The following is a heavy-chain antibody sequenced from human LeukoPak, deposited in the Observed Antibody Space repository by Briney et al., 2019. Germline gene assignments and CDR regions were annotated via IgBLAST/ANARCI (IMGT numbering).Heavy chain of an antibody. Sequence: ASVKVSCKASGYTFTSYAMHWVRQAPGQRLEWMGWINAGNGNTKYSQKFQGRVTITRDTSASTAYMELSSLRSEDTAVYYCARDQFYGNNPFDYWGQGTLVTVSS. CDR1: GYTFTSYA. J-gene: IGHJ4*02. CDR3: ARDQFYGNNPFDY. D-gene: IGHD4-11*01. V-gene: IGHV1-3*01. CDR2: INAGNGNT.